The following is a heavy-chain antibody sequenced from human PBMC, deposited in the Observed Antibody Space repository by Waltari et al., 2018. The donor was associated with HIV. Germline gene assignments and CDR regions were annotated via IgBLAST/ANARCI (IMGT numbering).Heavy chain of an antibody. J-gene: IGHJ3*02. Sequence: EVRLVESGGGLVKPGGSLRLSCAASGFTFSSYSMHWVRQAPGKGVEWVSSISSSSYIYYADSVKGRFTISRDNAKNSLYLQMNSLRAEDTAVYYCARNDILTGKLNDAFDIWGQGTMVTVSS. D-gene: IGHD3-9*01. CDR2: ISSSSYI. CDR1: GFTFSSYS. CDR3: ARNDILTGKLNDAFDI. V-gene: IGHV3-21*01.